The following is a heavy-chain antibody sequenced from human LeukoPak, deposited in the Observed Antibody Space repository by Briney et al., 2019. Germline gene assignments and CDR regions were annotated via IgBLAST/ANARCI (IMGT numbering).Heavy chain of an antibody. D-gene: IGHD3-3*01. J-gene: IGHJ4*02. Sequence: PGGSLRLSCVVSGFTFNRCWMNWVRQAPGKGLEWVAHINPDGRDTYYVDSVKGRFTISRDNAQNSMYLQMNSLRAEDTAVYYCAKEDYDFWSGYQQALDYWGQGTLVTVSS. CDR1: GFTFNRCW. CDR3: AKEDYDFWSGYQQALDY. V-gene: IGHV3-7*01. CDR2: INPDGRDT.